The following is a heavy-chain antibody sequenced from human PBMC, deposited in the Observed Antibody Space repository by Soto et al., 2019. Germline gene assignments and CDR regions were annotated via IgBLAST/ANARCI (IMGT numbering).Heavy chain of an antibody. V-gene: IGHV4-39*07. D-gene: IGHD6-6*01. CDR1: GDSISSSDYY. Sequence: SETLSLTCTVSGDSISSSDYYWGWIRQPPGKGLEWIGNIYYSGITYYNPSLKSRVTISLDTSKNQFSLKLSSVTAADTAVYYCARGSSIAGLYYGMDVWGQGTTVTVSS. CDR2: IYYSGIT. J-gene: IGHJ6*02. CDR3: ARGSSIAGLYYGMDV.